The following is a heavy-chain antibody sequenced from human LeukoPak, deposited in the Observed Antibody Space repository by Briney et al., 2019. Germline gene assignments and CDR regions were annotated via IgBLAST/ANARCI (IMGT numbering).Heavy chain of an antibody. V-gene: IGHV3-21*01. Sequence: PGGSLRLSCAASGFTFSSYSMNWVRQAPGKGLEWVSSISSSSSYIYYADSVKGRFTISRDNAKNSLYLQMNSLRAEDTAVYYCARDAIVVRSGLADAFDIWGQGTMVTVSS. J-gene: IGHJ3*02. CDR2: ISSSSSYI. D-gene: IGHD2-15*01. CDR3: ARDAIVVRSGLADAFDI. CDR1: GFTFSSYS.